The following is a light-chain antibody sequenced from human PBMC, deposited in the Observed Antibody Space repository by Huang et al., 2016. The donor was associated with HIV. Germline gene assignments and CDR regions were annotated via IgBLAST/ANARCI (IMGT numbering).Light chain of an antibody. CDR3: QQSYTFTFT. CDR2: NTV. CDR1: QDIDTY. Sequence: DIQMTQSPSSLSASVGDRVTITCRASQDIDTYLNWYQQRPGKAPKLLIYNTVKLQSGVTSSFNGTGSGTDFALTITNMQPGDVATYFCQQSYTFTFTFGPGTAVNI. V-gene: IGKV1-39*01. J-gene: IGKJ3*01.